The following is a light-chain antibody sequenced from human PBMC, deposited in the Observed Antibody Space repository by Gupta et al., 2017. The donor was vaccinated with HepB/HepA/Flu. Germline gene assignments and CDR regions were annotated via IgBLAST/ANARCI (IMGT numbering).Light chain of an antibody. Sequence: DILMTQSPLSLPVTPGEPASISCRSSQNLLHSNGNNFLDWYLQKPGQSPQLLIYLGSNRASGVPDRFSGSASGTDFTLEISRVDAEDVGIYYCMQTLQTPLTFGQGTRLDIK. CDR2: LGS. CDR1: QNLLHSNGNNF. CDR3: MQTLQTPLT. J-gene: IGKJ5*01. V-gene: IGKV2-28*01.